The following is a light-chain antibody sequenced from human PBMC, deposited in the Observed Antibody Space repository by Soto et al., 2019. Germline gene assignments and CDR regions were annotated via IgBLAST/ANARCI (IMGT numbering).Light chain of an antibody. Sequence: DIQMTQSPSTLSASVGDRVTITCRASQTISSWLAWHQPKPGKAPKLLIYKASTLESGVPSRFSGTGSGTEFTLTISSLQPDDFATYYCQQYNTYRAFGQGTKVDIK. CDR2: KAS. CDR3: QQYNTYRA. J-gene: IGKJ1*01. V-gene: IGKV1-5*03. CDR1: QTISSW.